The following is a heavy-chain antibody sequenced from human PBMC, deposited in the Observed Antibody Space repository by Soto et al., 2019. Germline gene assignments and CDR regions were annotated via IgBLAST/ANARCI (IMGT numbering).Heavy chain of an antibody. D-gene: IGHD3-10*01. CDR2: FDPEDGET. J-gene: IGHJ5*02. CDR1: GYTLTELS. CDR3: ATSQWDGSGRHLYNWFDP. V-gene: IGHV1-24*01. Sequence: ASVKVSCKVSGYTLTELSMHWVRQAPGKGLEWMGGFDPEDGETIYAQKFQGRVTMTEDTSTDTAYMELSSLRSEDTAVYYCATSQWDGSGRHLYNWFDPWGQGTPVTVSS.